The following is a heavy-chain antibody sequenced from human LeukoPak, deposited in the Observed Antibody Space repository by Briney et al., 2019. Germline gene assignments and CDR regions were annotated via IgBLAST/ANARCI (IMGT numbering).Heavy chain of an antibody. J-gene: IGHJ4*02. CDR3: AGGDYVNY. CDR1: GFTFSSYA. Sequence: GRSLRLSCAASGFTFSSYAMHWVRRAPGKGLEWVAVISYDGSNKYYADSVKGRFTISRDNSKNTLYLQMNSLRAEDTAVYYCAGGDYVNYWGQGTLVTVSS. V-gene: IGHV3-30-3*01. D-gene: IGHD4-17*01. CDR2: ISYDGSNK.